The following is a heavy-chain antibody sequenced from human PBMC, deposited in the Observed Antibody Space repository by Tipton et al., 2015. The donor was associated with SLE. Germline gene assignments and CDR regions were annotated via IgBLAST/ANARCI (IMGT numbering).Heavy chain of an antibody. CDR1: GYTFTSYG. J-gene: IGHJ4*02. D-gene: IGHD3-3*01. CDR2: ISPYNGNT. CDR3: ANSYDGDFWSGYSDY. Sequence: QLVQSGAEVKKPGASVKVSCKASGYTFTSYGISWVRQAPGQGLQWMGWISPYNGNTNYAQNLQGRVTMTTYTSTSTAYMELRSLSSDDTAVYYCANSYDGDFWSGYSDYWDQGTLVTVSS. V-gene: IGHV1-18*01.